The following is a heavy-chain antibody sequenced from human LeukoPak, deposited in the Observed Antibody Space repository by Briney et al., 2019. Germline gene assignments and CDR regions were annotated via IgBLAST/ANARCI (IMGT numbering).Heavy chain of an antibody. D-gene: IGHD3-16*01. V-gene: IGHV4-4*07. Sequence: LETLSLTCTVSGGSISSYYWSWIRQPAGKGLEWIGRIYTSGSTNYNPSLKSRVTMSVDTSKNQCTLRLSSVTAADTAVYYCARVGDYALKDWGQGTLDTVSS. CDR3: ARVGDYALKD. J-gene: IGHJ4*02. CDR1: GGSISSYY. CDR2: IYTSGST.